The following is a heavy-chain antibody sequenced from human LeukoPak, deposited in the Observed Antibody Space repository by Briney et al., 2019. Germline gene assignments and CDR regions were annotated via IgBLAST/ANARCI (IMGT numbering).Heavy chain of an antibody. D-gene: IGHD2/OR15-2a*01. V-gene: IGHV4-4*09. CDR3: ARRATTWPYSYMDV. CDR2: IYTSGST. J-gene: IGHJ6*03. CDR1: GGSISSYY. Sequence: SETLSLTCTVSGGSISSYYWSWIRQPPGKGLEWIRYIYTSGSTNYNPSLKSRVTISVDTSKNQFSLKLSSVTAADTAVYYCARRATTWPYSYMDVWGKGTTVTVSS.